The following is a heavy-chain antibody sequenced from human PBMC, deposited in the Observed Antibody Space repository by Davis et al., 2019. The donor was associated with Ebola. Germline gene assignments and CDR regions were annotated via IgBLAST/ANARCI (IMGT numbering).Heavy chain of an antibody. V-gene: IGHV3-48*04. CDR1: GFTFSTYG. D-gene: IGHD2-21*02. J-gene: IGHJ6*02. CDR3: AGAPTAYCGGDCFSNGMDV. CDR2: IGSTSTTI. Sequence: GESLKISCAASGFTFSTYGMHWVRQAPGKGLEWVSYIGSTSTTIYYADSVKGRFTISRDNAENSLYLQMNSLRAEDTAVYYCAGAPTAYCGGDCFSNGMDVWGQGTTVTVSS.